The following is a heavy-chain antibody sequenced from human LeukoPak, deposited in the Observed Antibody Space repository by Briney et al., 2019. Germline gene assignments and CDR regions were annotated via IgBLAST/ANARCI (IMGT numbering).Heavy chain of an antibody. CDR3: TTGGGWLTDY. CDR1: GGSISSSSYY. D-gene: IGHD5-24*01. CDR2: IHDSGRT. J-gene: IGHJ4*02. Sequence: SETLSLTCTVSGGSISSSSYYWGWFRQPPGKGLEWIGYIHDSGRTNYNASLKGRASISVDTSRRQFSLKLTSVTAADTAIYYCTTGGGWLTDYWGQGTLVTVSS. V-gene: IGHV4-61*05.